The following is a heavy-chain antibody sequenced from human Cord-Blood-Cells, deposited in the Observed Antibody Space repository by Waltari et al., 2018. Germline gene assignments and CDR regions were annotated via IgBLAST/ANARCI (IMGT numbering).Heavy chain of an antibody. D-gene: IGHD1-26*01. J-gene: IGHJ3*02. V-gene: IGHV3-9*01. CDR2: ISWNSGSI. CDR1: GFTFHDYA. CDR3: AKSHSGYSGSYYRYAFDI. Sequence: EVQLVESGGGLVQPGRSLRLSCAASGFTFHDYAMHWVRHAPGKGLEWVSGISWNSGSIGYADSVKGRFTISRDNAKNSLYLQMNSLRAEDTALYYCAKSHSGYSGSYYRYAFDIWGQGTMVTISS.